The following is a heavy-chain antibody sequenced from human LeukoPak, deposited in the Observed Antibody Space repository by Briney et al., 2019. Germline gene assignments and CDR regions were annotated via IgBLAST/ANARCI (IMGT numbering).Heavy chain of an antibody. CDR2: VNHNGGT. V-gene: IGHV4-34*01. J-gene: IGHJ4*02. Sequence: SETLSLTCAVNGGSFRGYYWTWIRQPPGKGLEWIGEVNHNGGTNYSPSLKSRITISVDTSKNQFSLKLSSVTAADTAVYFCARGIVLTGYASFDYWGQGTPVTVSS. CDR3: ARGIVLTGYASFDY. CDR1: GGSFRGYY. D-gene: IGHD2-8*02.